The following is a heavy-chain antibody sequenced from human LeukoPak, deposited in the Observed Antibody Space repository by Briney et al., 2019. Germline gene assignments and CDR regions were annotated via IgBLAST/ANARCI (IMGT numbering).Heavy chain of an antibody. CDR3: ARERVGATRRPFQH. V-gene: IGHV1-2*02. CDR1: GYTFTGYY. J-gene: IGHJ1*01. D-gene: IGHD1-26*01. CDR2: INPNSGGT. Sequence: GASVKVSCKASGYTFTGYYMHWVRQAPGQGLEWMGWINPNSGGTNYAQKFQSRVTMTRDTSISTAYMELSRLRSDDTAVYYCARERVGATRRPFQHWGQGTLVTVSS.